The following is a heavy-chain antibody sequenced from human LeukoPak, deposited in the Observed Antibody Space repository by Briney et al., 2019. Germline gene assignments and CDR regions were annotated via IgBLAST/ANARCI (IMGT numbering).Heavy chain of an antibody. CDR2: INHSGST. D-gene: IGHD6-13*01. J-gene: IGHJ5*02. Sequence: SETPSLTCAVYGGSFSGYYWSWIRQPPGKGLEWIGEINHSGSTNYNPSLKSRVTISVDTSKNQFSLKLSSVTAADTAVYYCARGSSWYVRWGQGTLVTVSS. CDR1: GGSFSGYY. CDR3: ARGSSWYVR. V-gene: IGHV4-34*01.